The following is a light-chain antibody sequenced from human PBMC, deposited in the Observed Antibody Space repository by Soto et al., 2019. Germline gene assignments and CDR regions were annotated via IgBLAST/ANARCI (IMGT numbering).Light chain of an antibody. CDR3: SSYTGSTTVV. CDR2: DVS. J-gene: IGLJ2*01. Sequence: QSALTQPASVSGSPGQSITISCTGTSSDVGAYNYVSWYQRHPGKAPKLMIYDVSNRPSGVSNRFSGSKSGNTASLTISGIQAEDEADYYCSSYTGSTTVVFGGGTKLTVL. CDR1: SSDVGAYNY. V-gene: IGLV2-14*03.